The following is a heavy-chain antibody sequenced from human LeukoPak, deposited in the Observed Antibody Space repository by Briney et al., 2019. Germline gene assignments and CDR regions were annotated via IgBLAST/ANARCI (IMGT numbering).Heavy chain of an antibody. V-gene: IGHV4-30-2*01. J-gene: IGHJ1*01. CDR3: ARVYSSGSRAFQH. D-gene: IGHD6-19*01. CDR1: GGSISSGGYY. Sequence: PSQTLSLTCTVSGGSISSGGYYWSWIRQPPGKGLEWIGYIYHSGSTYYNPSLKSRVTISVDRSKNQFSLKLSSVTAADTAMYYCARVYSSGSRAFQHWGQGTLVTVSS. CDR2: IYHSGST.